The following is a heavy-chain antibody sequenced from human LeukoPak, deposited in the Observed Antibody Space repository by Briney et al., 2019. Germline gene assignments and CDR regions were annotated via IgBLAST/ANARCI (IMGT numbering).Heavy chain of an antibody. CDR3: AKSPMIGYGDGVDY. J-gene: IGHJ4*02. Sequence: QPGGSLRLSCAASGFTFTSNAMSWVRQAPGKGREWVSAISGSGGSTYYADSVKGRFTISRDNSKNTLCLQMNRLRAEDTAVYYCAKSPMIGYGDGVDYWGQGTLVPVSS. D-gene: IGHD4-17*01. V-gene: IGHV3-23*01. CDR1: GFTFTSNA. CDR2: ISGSGGST.